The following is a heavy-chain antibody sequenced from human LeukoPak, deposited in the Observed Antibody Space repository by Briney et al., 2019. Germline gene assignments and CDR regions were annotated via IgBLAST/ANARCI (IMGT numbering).Heavy chain of an antibody. Sequence: SETLSLTCTVSGGSISSYYWSWIRQPPGKGLEWIGYIYYSGSTNYNPSLKSRVTISVDTSKNQFSLKLSSVTAADTAVYYCARSGIRYYYGSGSYYRDYYYYYMDVWGKGTTVTISS. J-gene: IGHJ6*03. CDR1: GGSISSYY. V-gene: IGHV4-59*01. CDR2: IYYSGST. D-gene: IGHD3-10*01. CDR3: ARSGIRYYYGSGSYYRDYYYYYMDV.